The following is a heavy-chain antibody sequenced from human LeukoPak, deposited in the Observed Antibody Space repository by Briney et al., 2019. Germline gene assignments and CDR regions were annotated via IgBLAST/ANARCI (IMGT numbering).Heavy chain of an antibody. CDR3: ASGQRWFDP. CDR2: MYATGTT. Sequence: SETLSLICTVSDTSINTYYWSWIRQPAGKGLEWIGHMYATGTTNYNPSLKSRVSMSIDTSKNQISLNLRSVTAADTAVYYCASGQRWFDPWGQGTLVTVSS. CDR1: DTSINTYY. D-gene: IGHD1-1*01. V-gene: IGHV4-4*07. J-gene: IGHJ5*02.